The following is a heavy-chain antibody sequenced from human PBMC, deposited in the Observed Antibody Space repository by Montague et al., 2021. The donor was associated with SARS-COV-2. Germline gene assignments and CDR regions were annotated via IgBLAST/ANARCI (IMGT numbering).Heavy chain of an antibody. CDR1: GGSISSSSYY. CDR3: ARHASYDYSNDHYYYYYSGMDV. CDR2: IYYSGST. J-gene: IGHJ6*02. D-gene: IGHD4-11*01. V-gene: IGHV4-39*01. Sequence: SETLSLTCAASGGSISSSSYYWGWIRQPPGKGLEWIGSIYYSGSTYYNPSLKSRVTISVDTSKNQFSLKLSSVTAADTAVYYCARHASYDYSNDHYYYYYSGMDVWGQGTTVTVSS.